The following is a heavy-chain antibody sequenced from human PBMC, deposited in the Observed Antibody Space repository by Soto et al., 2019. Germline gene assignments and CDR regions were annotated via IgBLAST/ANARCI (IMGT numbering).Heavy chain of an antibody. Sequence: QVQLVQSGAEVKKPGSSVKVSCKASGGTFSSYAISWVRQAPGQGLEWMGGIIPIFGTANYAQKFQGRVTITADESTSNAYMERSSLRSEDTAVYYCARERGGSLYYSYGMDVWGQGTTVTVSS. CDR2: IIPIFGTA. D-gene: IGHD2-15*01. CDR1: GGTFSSYA. J-gene: IGHJ6*02. CDR3: ARERGGSLYYSYGMDV. V-gene: IGHV1-69*12.